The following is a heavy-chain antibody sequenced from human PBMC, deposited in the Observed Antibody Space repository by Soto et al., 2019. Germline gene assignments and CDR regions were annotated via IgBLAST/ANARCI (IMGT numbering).Heavy chain of an antibody. CDR1: GDSISDYY. V-gene: IGHV4-59*01. D-gene: IGHD3-22*01. CDR2: MYNSGST. Sequence: SETLSLTCIVSGDSISDYYWSWIRQPPGKALEWIGYMYNSGSTNYNPSLKSRVTISVDTSKNQFSLRLSSVTAADTAVYYCARGGRVAYDSSGYYSNFDYWGLGALVTVSS. J-gene: IGHJ4*02. CDR3: ARGGRVAYDSSGYYSNFDY.